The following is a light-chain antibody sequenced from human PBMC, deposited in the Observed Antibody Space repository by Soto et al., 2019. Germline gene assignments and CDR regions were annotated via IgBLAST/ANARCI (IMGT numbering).Light chain of an antibody. J-gene: IGLJ2*01. V-gene: IGLV1-40*01. CDR1: SSNIGSNT. CDR3: QSYDSSLYVV. Sequence: QSVLTQPPSASGTPGQRVTISCSGSSSNIGSNTVNWYQQLPGTAPKLLIYGNSNRPSGVPDRFSGSKSGTSASLAITGLQAEDEADYYCQSYDSSLYVVFGGGTKLTVL. CDR2: GNS.